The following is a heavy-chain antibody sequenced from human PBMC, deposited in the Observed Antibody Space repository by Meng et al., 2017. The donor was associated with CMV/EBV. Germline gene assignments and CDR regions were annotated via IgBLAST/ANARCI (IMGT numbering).Heavy chain of an antibody. CDR1: GGTFSSYA. J-gene: IGHJ6*02. CDR3: ARDEYYDSSGYLVYYGMDV. CDR2: IIPILGIA. D-gene: IGHD3-22*01. Sequence: SVKVSCKASGGTFSSYAISWVRQAPGQGLEWMGGIIPILGIANYAQKIQGRVTITADKSTSTAYMELSSLRSEDTAVYYCARDEYYDSSGYLVYYGMDVWGQGTTVTVSS. V-gene: IGHV1-69*10.